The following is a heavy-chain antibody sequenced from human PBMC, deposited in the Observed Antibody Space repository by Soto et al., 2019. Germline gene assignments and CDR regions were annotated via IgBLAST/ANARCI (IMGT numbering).Heavy chain of an antibody. CDR1: GGSISSYY. J-gene: IGHJ6*02. Sequence: SETLSLTCTVSGGSISSYYWSWIRQPPGKGLEWIGYIYYSGSTNYNPSLKSRVTISVDTSKNQFSLKLSSVTAADTAVYYCARGPDLSSYYYYYGMDVWGQGTTVTVSS. V-gene: IGHV4-59*01. CDR2: IYYSGST. CDR3: ARGPDLSSYYYYYGMDV.